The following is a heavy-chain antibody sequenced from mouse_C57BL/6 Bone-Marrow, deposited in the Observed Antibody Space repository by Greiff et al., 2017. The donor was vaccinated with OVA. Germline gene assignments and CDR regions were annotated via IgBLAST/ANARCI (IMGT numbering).Heavy chain of an antibody. CDR2: INPGSGGT. D-gene: IGHD2-5*01. Sequence: VMLVESGAELVRPGTSVKVSCKASGYAFTNYLIEWVKQRPGQGLEWIGVINPGSGGTNYNEKFKGKATLTADKSSSTAYMQLSSLTSEDSAVYFCASDSNYVDYWGQGTTLTVSS. J-gene: IGHJ2*01. CDR1: GYAFTNYL. CDR3: ASDSNYVDY. V-gene: IGHV1-54*01.